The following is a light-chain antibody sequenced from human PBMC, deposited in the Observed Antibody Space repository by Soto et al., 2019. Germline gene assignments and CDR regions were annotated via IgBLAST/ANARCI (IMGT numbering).Light chain of an antibody. CDR3: QVWDSSSDHHYV. J-gene: IGLJ1*01. Sequence: ELTPPPSVSVAPGKTARITCGGNNIGSKSVHWYQQTPGQAPVLVIYYDSDRPSGIPERFSGSNSGNTATLTISRVEAGDEADYYCQVWDSSSDHHYVFGTGTKLTVL. CDR2: YDS. CDR1: NIGSKS. V-gene: IGLV3-21*04.